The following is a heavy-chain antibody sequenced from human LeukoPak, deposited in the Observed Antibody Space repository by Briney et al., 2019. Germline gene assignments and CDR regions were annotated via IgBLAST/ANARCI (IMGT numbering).Heavy chain of an antibody. D-gene: IGHD2/OR15-2a*01. CDR1: GGSISSYY. V-gene: IGHV4-59*01. Sequence: PSETLSLTCTVSGGSISSYYWSWIRQPPGKGLEWIGYIYYSGSTNYNPSLKSRVTISVDTSKNQFSLKLSSVTAAGTAVYYCSRFATIVIEGFDIWGQGTMDTVSS. J-gene: IGHJ3*02. CDR3: SRFATIVIEGFDI. CDR2: IYYSGST.